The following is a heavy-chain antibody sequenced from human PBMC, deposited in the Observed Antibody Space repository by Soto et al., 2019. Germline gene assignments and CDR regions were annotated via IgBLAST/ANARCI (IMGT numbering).Heavy chain of an antibody. CDR1: GGSFSGYY. D-gene: IGHD3-3*01. CDR2: INHSGST. Sequence: SETLSLTCAVYGGSFSGYYWSWIRQPPGKGLEWIGEINHSGSTNYNPSLKSRVTISVDTSKNQFSLKLSSVTAADTAVYYCARGVRFWEWLFSDYWCQGTMGTVAS. V-gene: IGHV4-34*01. CDR3: ARGVRFWEWLFSDY. J-gene: IGHJ4*02.